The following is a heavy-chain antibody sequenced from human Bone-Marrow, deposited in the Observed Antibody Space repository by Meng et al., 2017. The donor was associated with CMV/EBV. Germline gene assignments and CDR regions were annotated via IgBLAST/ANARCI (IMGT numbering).Heavy chain of an antibody. D-gene: IGHD6-6*01. Sequence: QVQLAQSGAEVKRQGAPVKVSWKASGYSFSTYGINWVRQAPGQGLEWMGWISAYNGDTNYAQKFQGRVSMTTETSTSTAYMEVRGLRSDDSGIYYCARDREAARPGWFDPWGQGTLVTVSS. J-gene: IGHJ5*02. CDR3: ARDREAARPGWFDP. CDR2: ISAYNGDT. V-gene: IGHV1-18*01. CDR1: GYSFSTYG.